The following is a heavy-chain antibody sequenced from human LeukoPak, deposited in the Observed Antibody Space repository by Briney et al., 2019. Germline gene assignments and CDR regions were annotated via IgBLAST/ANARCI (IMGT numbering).Heavy chain of an antibody. V-gene: IGHV3-66*01. J-gene: IGHJ4*02. D-gene: IGHD1-20*01. CDR2: IYSGGST. Sequence: GGSLRLSCAASGFTVSSNYMSWVRQAPGKGLEWVSVIYSGGSTYYADSVKGRFTISRDNSKNTLYLQMNSLRAEDTAVYYCAREITYAPSALKADYWGQGTLVTVSS. CDR3: AREITYAPSALKADY. CDR1: GFTVSSNY.